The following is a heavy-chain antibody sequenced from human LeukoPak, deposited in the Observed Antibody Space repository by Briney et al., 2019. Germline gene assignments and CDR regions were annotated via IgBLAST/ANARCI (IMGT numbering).Heavy chain of an antibody. CDR1: GFTFSSYW. CDR2: INSDGSST. D-gene: IGHD5-18*01. CDR3: ARGRIGIQLWLGY. V-gene: IGHV3-74*01. Sequence: GGSLRLSCAASGFTFSSYWMHWVRQAPGKGLVWVSRINSDGSSTSYADSVKGRFTISRDNAKNALYLQMNSLRAEDTAVYYCARGRIGIQLWLGYWGQGTLVTVSS. J-gene: IGHJ4*02.